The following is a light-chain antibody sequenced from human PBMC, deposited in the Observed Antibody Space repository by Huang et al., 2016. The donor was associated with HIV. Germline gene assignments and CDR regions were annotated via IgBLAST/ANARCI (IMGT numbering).Light chain of an antibody. CDR3: QQRSNWPLT. V-gene: IGKV3-11*01. CDR2: DAS. CDR1: QIVSSS. Sequence: EIVLTQSPATLSLSPGERATLSCRASQIVSSSLTCYQQKPGQAPRLLIYDASNRATGIPARFSGSGSGTDFTLTISSLEPEVFAVYYCQQRSNWPLTFGGGTKVDIK. J-gene: IGKJ4*01.